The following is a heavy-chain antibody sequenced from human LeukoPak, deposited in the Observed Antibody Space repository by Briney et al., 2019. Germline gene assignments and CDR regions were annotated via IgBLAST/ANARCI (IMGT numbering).Heavy chain of an antibody. CDR3: ARHSTFFGVVIIKGRVRGPFDY. CDR1: GGSFSGYY. J-gene: IGHJ4*02. D-gene: IGHD3-3*01. CDR2: INHSGST. Sequence: SETLSLTCAVYGGSFSGYYWSWIRQPPGKGLEWIGEINHSGSTNYNPSLKSRVTISVDTSKNQFSLKPSSVTAADTAVYYCARHSTFFGVVIIKGRVRGPFDYWGQGTLVTVSS. V-gene: IGHV4-34*01.